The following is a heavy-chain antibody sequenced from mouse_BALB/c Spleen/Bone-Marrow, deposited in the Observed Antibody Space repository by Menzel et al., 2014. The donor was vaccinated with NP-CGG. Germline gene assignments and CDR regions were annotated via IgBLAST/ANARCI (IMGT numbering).Heavy chain of an antibody. V-gene: IGHV1S81*02. Sequence: VQGVESGAELVKPGASVKLSCKASGYTFTSYYMYWVKQRPGQGLEWIGEINPSSGGTNFNEKVKSKATLTVDKSSSTAYMQLGSLTSEDSAVYYCTRSGPGFAYWGQGTLVTVSA. CDR1: GYTFTSYY. CDR2: INPSSGGT. J-gene: IGHJ3*01. CDR3: TRSGPGFAY.